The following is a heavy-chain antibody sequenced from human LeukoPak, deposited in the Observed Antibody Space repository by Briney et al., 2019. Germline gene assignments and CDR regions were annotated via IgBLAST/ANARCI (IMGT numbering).Heavy chain of an antibody. Sequence: PGASVKVSYKASEYTFTNYVIHWVRQAPGQGLEWMGIINPSGGSTSYAQKFQGRVTMTRDMSTSTVYMDLSSLRSEDTAVYYCARSLFIWVAGTDPGPNLFDYWGQGTLVTVSS. CDR1: EYTFTNYV. CDR3: ARSLFIWVAGTDPGPNLFDY. D-gene: IGHD6-19*01. V-gene: IGHV1-46*01. CDR2: INPSGGST. J-gene: IGHJ4*02.